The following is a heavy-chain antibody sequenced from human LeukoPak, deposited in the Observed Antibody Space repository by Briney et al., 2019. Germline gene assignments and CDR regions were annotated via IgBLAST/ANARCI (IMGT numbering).Heavy chain of an antibody. CDR3: SRNGLVDFDY. CDR1: GFAFDDFA. J-gene: IGHJ4*02. CDR2: IRRRAYGGAA. Sequence: PGQSLRLSCTTSGFAFDDFAMRWVRQPAGKGLEWVGFIRRRAYGGAAEYAASVKGRFIISRDDSKGIANLQMNSVKTEDTAVYYCSRNGLVDFDYWGQGSRVIVSP. V-gene: IGHV3-49*04.